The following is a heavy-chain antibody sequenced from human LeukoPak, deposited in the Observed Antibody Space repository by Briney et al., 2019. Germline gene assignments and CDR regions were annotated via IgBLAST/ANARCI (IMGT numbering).Heavy chain of an antibody. Sequence: PGGSLRLSCAASGFTFSSYAMSWVRQAPGKGLEWVSVLSGSGDSTHYADSVKGRFTISRDNSKNTLYLQMNSLRAEDTAIYYYAKVWSSSWSPFDYWGQGTLVTVSS. J-gene: IGHJ4*02. CDR3: AKVWSSSWSPFDY. CDR2: LSGSGDST. CDR1: GFTFSSYA. D-gene: IGHD6-13*01. V-gene: IGHV3-23*01.